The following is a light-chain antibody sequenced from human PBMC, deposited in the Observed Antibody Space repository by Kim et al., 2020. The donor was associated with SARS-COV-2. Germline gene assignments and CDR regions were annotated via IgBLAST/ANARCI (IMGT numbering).Light chain of an antibody. CDR3: GTWDISLCAVV. Sequence: GQNDASAGSESNSSIVEKSVTTYQQLPATAPPRLFYDKNKRTSGIRDRFCGSKSGASATLGVTGHQTGDEADYYCGTWDISLCAVVFGGGTQLTV. CDR1: NSSIVEKS. J-gene: IGLJ2*01. CDR2: DKN. V-gene: IGLV1-51*01.